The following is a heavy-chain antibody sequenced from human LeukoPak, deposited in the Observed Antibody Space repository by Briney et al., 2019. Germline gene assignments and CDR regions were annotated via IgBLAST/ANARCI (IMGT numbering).Heavy chain of an antibody. CDR1: GGSVSNVNYH. V-gene: IGHV4-39*07. D-gene: IGHD3-16*01. J-gene: IGHJ4*02. Sequence: TSETLSLTCTVSGGSVSNVNYHWGWIRQPPGKGLEWIGSIYYSGSTFYKPSLKSRVTISIDTSKNQFSLKLSSVTAADTAVYYCAREETSTVWDWGQGALVTVSS. CDR3: AREETSTVWD. CDR2: IYYSGST.